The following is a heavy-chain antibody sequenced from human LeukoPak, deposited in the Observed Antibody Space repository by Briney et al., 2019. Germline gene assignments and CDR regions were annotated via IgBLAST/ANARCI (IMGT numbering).Heavy chain of an antibody. Sequence: SETLSLTCTVSGGSISSYYWSWIRQPPGKGLEWIGYMYNSGGTNYNPSLKSRVTISVDTSKNQFSLKLNSVTAADTAVYYCARHGGSYSFDYWGQGTLVTVSS. V-gene: IGHV4-59*08. CDR2: MYNSGGT. CDR1: GGSISSYY. J-gene: IGHJ4*02. D-gene: IGHD1-26*01. CDR3: ARHGGSYSFDY.